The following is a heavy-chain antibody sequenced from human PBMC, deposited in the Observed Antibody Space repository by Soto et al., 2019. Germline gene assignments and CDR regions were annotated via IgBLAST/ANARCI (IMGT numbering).Heavy chain of an antibody. D-gene: IGHD6-6*01. V-gene: IGHV3-49*03. CDR1: GFTFGDYA. J-gene: IGHJ5*02. CDR3: TRSEYSSSLREFDP. CDR2: IRSKAYGGTT. Sequence: GGSLRLSCTASGFTFGDYAMSWFRQAPGKGLEWVGFIRSKAYGGTTEYAASVKGRFTISRDDSKSIAYLQMNSLKTEDTAVYYCTRSEYSSSLREFDPWGQGTLVTVSS.